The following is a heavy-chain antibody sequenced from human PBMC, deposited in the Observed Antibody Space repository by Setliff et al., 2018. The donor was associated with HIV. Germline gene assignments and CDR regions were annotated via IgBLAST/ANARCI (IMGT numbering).Heavy chain of an antibody. J-gene: IGHJ4*02. V-gene: IGHV4-61*02. CDR3: ARLPGYCSSTGCQGYFDY. CDR2: IDISGST. Sequence: SETLSLTCTVSGDSITRDNYYWTWIRQPAGEGLEWIGRIDISGSTNYNPSLKSRVTMSVDTSKKQFSLKLSSVTASDTAVYYCARLPGYCSSTGCQGYFDYWGQGTLVTVSS. D-gene: IGHD2-2*01. CDR1: GDSITRDNYY.